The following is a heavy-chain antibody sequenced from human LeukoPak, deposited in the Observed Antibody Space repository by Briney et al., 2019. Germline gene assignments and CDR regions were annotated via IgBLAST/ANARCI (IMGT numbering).Heavy chain of an antibody. CDR1: GGSFSGYY. CDR2: INHSGST. J-gene: IGHJ5*02. Sequence: SSETLSLTCAVYGGSFSGYYWSWIRQPPGKGLEWIGEINHSGSTNYNPSLKSRVTISVDTSKNQFSLKLSSVTAADTAVYYCARDTIYDILTAYNWFDPWGQGTLVTVSS. V-gene: IGHV4-34*01. D-gene: IGHD3-9*01. CDR3: ARDTIYDILTAYNWFDP.